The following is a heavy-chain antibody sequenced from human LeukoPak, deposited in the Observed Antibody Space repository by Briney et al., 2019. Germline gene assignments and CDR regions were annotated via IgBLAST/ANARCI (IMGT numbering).Heavy chain of an antibody. CDR3: ARDFNYGGNFDY. J-gene: IGHJ4*02. D-gene: IGHD4-23*01. CDR1: GFIFSSYS. Sequence: PTGGSLRLSCAASGFIFSSYSMNWVRQAPGKGLEWISYMTSYSSTICYADSVKGRFTISRDNAKNSLYLQMNSLRAEDTAVYYCARDFNYGGNFDYWGQGTLVTVSS. V-gene: IGHV3-48*01. CDR2: MTSYSSTI.